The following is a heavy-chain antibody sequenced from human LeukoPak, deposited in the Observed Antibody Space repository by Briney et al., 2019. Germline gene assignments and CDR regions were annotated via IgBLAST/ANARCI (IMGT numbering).Heavy chain of an antibody. CDR2: SSAYNGNT. J-gene: IGHJ6*02. Sequence: ASVKVSCKASGYTFTSYGSSWVRQAPGQGLEWMGWSSAYNGNTNYAQKLQGRVTMTTDTSTSTAYMELRSLRPDDTAVYYCARDPPYSSGWYIGMDVWGQGTTVTVSS. V-gene: IGHV1-18*01. CDR1: GYTFTSYG. D-gene: IGHD6-19*01. CDR3: ARDPPYSSGWYIGMDV.